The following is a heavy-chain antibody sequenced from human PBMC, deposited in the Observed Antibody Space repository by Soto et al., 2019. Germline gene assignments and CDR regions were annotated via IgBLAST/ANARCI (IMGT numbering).Heavy chain of an antibody. J-gene: IGHJ6*03. D-gene: IGHD6-6*01. Sequence: GGSLRLSCAASGFTFSNFAMTWVRQAPGKGLEWVSTISFNGGATHYADSVKGRFTISRDNSKNTLYLQMNSLGAEDTAVYHCAKSSHAYNYYYMDVWGKGTTVTVSS. CDR1: GFTFSNFA. CDR3: AKSSHAYNYYYMDV. CDR2: ISFNGGAT. V-gene: IGHV3-23*01.